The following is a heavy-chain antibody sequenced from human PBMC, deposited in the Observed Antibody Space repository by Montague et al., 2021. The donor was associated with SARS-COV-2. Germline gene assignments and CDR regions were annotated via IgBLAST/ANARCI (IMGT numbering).Heavy chain of an antibody. D-gene: IGHD2-15*01. J-gene: IGHJ4*02. V-gene: IGHV3-23*01. Sequence: SLRLSCAASGFTFNSYAMHWVRQAPGKGLEWLSGISCNALSTHYADSVKGRFTISRDNSKNTVYLEMNSLRAEDTAVYYCAKDLRVDTSPRFFDYWGQGTLVTVSS. CDR2: ISCNALST. CDR3: AKDLRVDTSPRFFDY. CDR1: GFTFNSYA.